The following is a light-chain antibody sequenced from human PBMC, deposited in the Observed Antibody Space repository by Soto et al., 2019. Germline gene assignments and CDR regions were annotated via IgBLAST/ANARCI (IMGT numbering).Light chain of an antibody. V-gene: IGKV1-33*01. J-gene: IGKJ3*01. CDR2: DAS. CDR1: QDISNY. Sequence: DIQMTQSPSSLSASVGDRVTITCQASQDISNYLNWYQQKPGKAPKLLIYDASNLETGVPSRFSGSGSGTDFTFTISSLQPEDIATYYCQQYDNLPFTFGLGTKVAIK. CDR3: QQYDNLPFT.